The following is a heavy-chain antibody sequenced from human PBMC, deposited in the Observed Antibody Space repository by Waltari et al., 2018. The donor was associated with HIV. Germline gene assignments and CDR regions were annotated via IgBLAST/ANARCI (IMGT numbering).Heavy chain of an antibody. V-gene: IGHV4-31*03. D-gene: IGHD4-17*01. CDR3: ARDYGDWADYYYGMDV. CDR2: IYYSGST. CDR1: GGSISSGGYS. Sequence: QVQLQESGPGLVKPSQTLSLTCTVSGGSISSGGYSWSWIRQHPGKGLEWIGYIYYSGSTYYNPSLKSRVTISVDTSKNQFSLKLSSVTAADTAVYYCARDYGDWADYYYGMDVWGQGTLITVSS. J-gene: IGHJ6*02.